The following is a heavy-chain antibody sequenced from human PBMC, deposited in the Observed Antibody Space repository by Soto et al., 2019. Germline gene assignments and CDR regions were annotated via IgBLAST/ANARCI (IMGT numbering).Heavy chain of an antibody. CDR1: GYSFTSYW. D-gene: IGHD2-15*01. V-gene: IGHV5-51*01. Sequence: EVQLVQSGAEVKKPGESLKISCKGSGYSFTSYWIGWVRQMPGKGLEWMGIIYPGDSDTRYSPSFQGQVTISADKSISTAYRQWSSLKASDTAMYYCARGSGYCSGGSCTPNNWFDPWGQGTLVTVSS. CDR2: IYPGDSDT. CDR3: ARGSGYCSGGSCTPNNWFDP. J-gene: IGHJ5*02.